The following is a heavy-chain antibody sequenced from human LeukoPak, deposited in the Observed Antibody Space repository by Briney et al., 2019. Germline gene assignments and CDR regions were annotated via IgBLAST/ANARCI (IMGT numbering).Heavy chain of an antibody. CDR1: GFSFSNYG. CDR3: AKELLLGYFYMDV. V-gene: IGHV3-30*02. J-gene: IGHJ6*03. CDR2: TPYDGTIK. Sequence: QPGGSLRLSCAASGFSFSNYGMHWVRQTPGKGLESVAFTPYDGTIKDYADSVKGRFTISRDNSQNVLHLQMKSLRTEDTAVYYCAKELLLGYFYMDVWGKGTTVIVSS. D-gene: IGHD1-26*01.